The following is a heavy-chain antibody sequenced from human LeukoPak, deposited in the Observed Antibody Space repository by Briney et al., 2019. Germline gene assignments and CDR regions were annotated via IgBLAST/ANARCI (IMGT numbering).Heavy chain of an antibody. CDR1: GGSFSGYY. V-gene: IGHV4-34*01. J-gene: IGHJ4*02. CDR2: INHSGST. Sequence: SETLSLTCAVYGGSFSGYYWSWIRQPPGKGLEWIGEINHSGSTNYNSSLKSRVTISVDTSKNQFSLKLSSVTAADTAVYYCARGAGDSSGYYWENFDYWGQGTLVTVSS. CDR3: ARGAGDSSGYYWENFDY. D-gene: IGHD3-22*01.